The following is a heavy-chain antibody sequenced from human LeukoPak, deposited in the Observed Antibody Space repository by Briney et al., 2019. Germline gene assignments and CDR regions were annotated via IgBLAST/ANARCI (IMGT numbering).Heavy chain of an antibody. CDR1: GYTFTSYA. Sequence: GASVKVSCKASGYTFTSYAMHWVRQAPGQRLEWMGWINAGNGNTKYSQEFQGRVTITRDTSASTAYMELSSLRSEDMAVYYCARDPHPPSHHDPFYFDYWGQGTLVTVSS. CDR3: ARDPHPPSHHDPFYFDY. D-gene: IGHD3-16*01. V-gene: IGHV1-3*03. J-gene: IGHJ4*02. CDR2: INAGNGNT.